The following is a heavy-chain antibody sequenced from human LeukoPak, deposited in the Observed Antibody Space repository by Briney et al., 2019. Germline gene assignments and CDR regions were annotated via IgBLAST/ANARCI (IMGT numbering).Heavy chain of an antibody. V-gene: IGHV3-11*01. Sequence: PGGSLRLSCAASRFNFNDCYMSWIRQAPGKGLEWLSYISSSANDKYYADSVKGRFTISRDNAKNSLYLQMNSLRVEDTAVYYCASGSSSVGYWGQGTLVTVSS. CDR2: ISSSANDK. J-gene: IGHJ4*02. CDR1: RFNFNDCY. CDR3: ASGSSSVGY. D-gene: IGHD6-6*01.